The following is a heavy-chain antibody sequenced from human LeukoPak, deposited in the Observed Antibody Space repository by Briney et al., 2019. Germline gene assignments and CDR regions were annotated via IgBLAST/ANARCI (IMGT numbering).Heavy chain of an antibody. Sequence: SETLSLTCIVSGGSISSYYWSWIRQPAGKGLERIGRIYTSGSTNYNPSLKSRVTMSVDTSKNQFSLKLSSVTAADTAVYYCARDLPLVGATHDAFDIWGQGTMVSVSS. V-gene: IGHV4-4*07. D-gene: IGHD1-26*01. J-gene: IGHJ3*02. CDR2: IYTSGST. CDR1: GGSISSYY. CDR3: ARDLPLVGATHDAFDI.